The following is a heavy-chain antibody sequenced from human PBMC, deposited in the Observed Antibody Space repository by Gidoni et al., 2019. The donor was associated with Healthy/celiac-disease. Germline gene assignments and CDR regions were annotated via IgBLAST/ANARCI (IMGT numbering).Heavy chain of an antibody. D-gene: IGHD2-15*01. CDR2: ISSSGSTI. CDR3: ARDKGIGVVVAATTGDYYGMDV. Sequence: EVQLVESGGGLVQPGGSLRLSCAASGFTFSSYEMNWVRQAPGKGLEWVSYISSSGSTIYYADSVKGRFTISRDNAKNSLYLQMNSLRAEDTAVYYCARDKGIGVVVAATTGDYYGMDVWGQGTTVTVSS. V-gene: IGHV3-48*03. CDR1: GFTFSSYE. J-gene: IGHJ6*02.